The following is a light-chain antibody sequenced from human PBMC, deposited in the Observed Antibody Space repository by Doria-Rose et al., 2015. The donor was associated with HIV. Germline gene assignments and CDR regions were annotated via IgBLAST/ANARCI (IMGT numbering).Light chain of an antibody. CDR3: QQSYSTPLT. V-gene: IGKV1-39*01. CDR1: QSTGSF. J-gene: IGKJ4*01. Sequence: TQPPSSLSASVGDRVTITCRASQSTGSFLNWYQQKPGKAPKLLIYAASSFQNGVPSRFSGSGSGTDFTLTISSLQPEDFATYFCQQSYSTPLTFGGGTKVEIK. CDR2: AAS.